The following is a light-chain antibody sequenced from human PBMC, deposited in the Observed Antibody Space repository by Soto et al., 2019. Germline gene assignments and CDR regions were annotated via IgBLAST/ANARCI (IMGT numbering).Light chain of an antibody. CDR2: ATS. Sequence: PGERATLSCRASHRVSSYLAWYQQKPGQAPRLLIFATSTRATGIPARFSGSGSGTEFTLTISRLQSEDFAVYYCQQYNNWPLTFGGGTKVDIK. CDR1: HRVSSY. J-gene: IGKJ4*01. CDR3: QQYNNWPLT. V-gene: IGKV3-15*01.